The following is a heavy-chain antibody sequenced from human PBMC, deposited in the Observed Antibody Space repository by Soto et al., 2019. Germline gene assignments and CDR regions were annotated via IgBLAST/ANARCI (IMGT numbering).Heavy chain of an antibody. CDR3: SKGFSHFDY. D-gene: IGHD3-3*01. CDR1: GSSFSSYA. Sequence: GSLRVSCAAAGSSFSSYAMCRVRQAPGKGLEWVSAISGSGGSTYYADSVKGRFTISRDNSKKTLYLQMNSLRAEDKAVYYCSKGFSHFDYWGQGTLVTGSS. V-gene: IGHV3-23*01. CDR2: ISGSGGST. J-gene: IGHJ4*02.